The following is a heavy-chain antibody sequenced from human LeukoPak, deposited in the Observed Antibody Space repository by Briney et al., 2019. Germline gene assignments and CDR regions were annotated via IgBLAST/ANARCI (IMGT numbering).Heavy chain of an antibody. CDR1: GLTFNNYP. CDR3: ARLPTFYYDSSGYHYDY. CDR2: TTGSGVST. D-gene: IGHD3-22*01. V-gene: IGHV3-23*01. Sequence: GGSLRLSCVTSGLTFNNYPMSWVRQAPGRGLEWASSTTGSGVSTDYADSVKGRFTISRDKSKNTLYLQMDNLRAEDTAVYFCARLPTFYYDSSGYHYDYWGQGTLVTVSS. J-gene: IGHJ4*02.